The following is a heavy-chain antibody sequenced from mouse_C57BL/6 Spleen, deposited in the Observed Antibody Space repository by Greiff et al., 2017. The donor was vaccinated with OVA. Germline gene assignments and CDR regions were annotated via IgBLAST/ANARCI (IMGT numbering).Heavy chain of an antibody. CDR1: GYTFTDYE. CDR2: IDPETGGT. D-gene: IGHD1-1*01. J-gene: IGHJ1*03. Sequence: QVQLQQSGAELVRPGASVTLSCKASGYTFTDYEMHWVKQTPVHGLEWIGAIDPETGGTAYNQKFKGKAILTADKSSSTAYMELRNLTSEDSAVDYCTRDSDGSWYFDVWGTGTTVTGSS. V-gene: IGHV1-15*01. CDR3: TRDSDGSWYFDV.